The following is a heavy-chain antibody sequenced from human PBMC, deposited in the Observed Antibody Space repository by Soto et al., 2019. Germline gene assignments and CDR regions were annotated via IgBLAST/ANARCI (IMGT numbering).Heavy chain of an antibody. CDR2: ISGSGDNN. V-gene: IGHV3-23*01. CDR3: GKGSDDVLKGTPVRKVQYYYYYMDV. CDR1: GFTFSNFA. J-gene: IGHJ6*03. Sequence: EVQLLESGGALVQSGGSLRLSCAASGFTFSNFAMSWVRQAPGKGLEWVSGISGSGDNNDHADSVKGRFTISRDNSKKPLYLQMHSVRAEDTAVYHGGKGSDDVLKGTPVRKVQYYYYYMDVWGKGTTVTFSS. D-gene: IGHD2-21*02.